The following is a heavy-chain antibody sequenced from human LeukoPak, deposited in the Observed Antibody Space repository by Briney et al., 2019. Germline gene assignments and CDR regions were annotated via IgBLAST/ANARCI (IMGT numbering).Heavy chain of an antibody. CDR3: ARHPDYGDYVYDY. CDR1: GYSFTYW. J-gene: IGHJ4*02. V-gene: IGHV5-51*01. CDR2: IYSGDSHT. D-gene: IGHD4-17*01. Sequence: GESLKISCKGSGYSFTYWIGWVRQMPGKGLEWMGIIYSGDSHTKYSPSFQGQVTISADKSISTAYLQWSSLKASDTAMYYCARHPDYGDYVYDYWGQGTLVTVSS.